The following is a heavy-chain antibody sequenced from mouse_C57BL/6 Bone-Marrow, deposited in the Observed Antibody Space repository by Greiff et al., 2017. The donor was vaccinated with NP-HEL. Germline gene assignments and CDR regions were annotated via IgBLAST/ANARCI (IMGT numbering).Heavy chain of an antibody. CDR1: GFSLTSYA. CDR3: ARSGEIDYLYYYGSSPFAY. Sequence: QVQLKESGPGLVAPSQSLSITCTVSGFSLTSYAISWVRQPPGKGLEWLGVIWTGGGTNYNSALKSRLSISKDNSKSQVFLKMNSLQTDDTARYYCARSGEIDYLYYYGSSPFAYWGQGTLVTVSA. CDR2: IWTGGGT. V-gene: IGHV2-9-1*01. J-gene: IGHJ3*01. D-gene: IGHD1-1*01.